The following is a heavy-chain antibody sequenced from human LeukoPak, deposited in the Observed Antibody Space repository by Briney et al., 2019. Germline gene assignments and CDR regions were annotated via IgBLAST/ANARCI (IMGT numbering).Heavy chain of an antibody. J-gene: IGHJ4*02. Sequence: GGSLRLSCAASGFTFSSYGMSWVRQAPGKGLEWVSAISGSGGSTYYADSVKGRFTISRDNSKNTLYLQMNSLRAEDTAVYYCAKVMSEPSSSGWYDYWGQGTLVTVSS. V-gene: IGHV3-23*01. CDR2: ISGSGGST. CDR1: GFTFSSYG. D-gene: IGHD6-19*01. CDR3: AKVMSEPSSSGWYDY.